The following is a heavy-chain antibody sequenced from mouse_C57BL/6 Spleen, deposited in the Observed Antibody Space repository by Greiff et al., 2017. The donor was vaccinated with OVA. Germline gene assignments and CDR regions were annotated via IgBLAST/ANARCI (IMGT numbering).Heavy chain of an antibody. CDR1: GFTFSSYA. D-gene: IGHD4-1*01. CDR3: TRDGTGTGGYYFDY. V-gene: IGHV5-9-1*02. Sequence: DVMLVESGEGLVKPGGSLKLSCAASGFTFSSYAMSWVRQTPEKRLEWVAYISSGGDYIYYADTVKGRFTISRDNARNTLYLQMSSLKSEDTAMYYCTRDGTGTGGYYFDYWGQGTTLTVSS. J-gene: IGHJ2*01. CDR2: ISSGGDYI.